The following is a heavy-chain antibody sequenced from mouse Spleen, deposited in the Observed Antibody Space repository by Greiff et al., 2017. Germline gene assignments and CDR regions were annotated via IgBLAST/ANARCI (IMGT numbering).Heavy chain of an antibody. V-gene: IGHV5-9*04. CDR3: ARRSCDDWYFDV. Sequence: DVKLVESGGGLVKLGGSLKLSCAASGFTFSSYAMSWVRQTPEKRLEWVATISSGGGNTYYPDSVKGRFTISRDNAKNTLYLQMSSLKSEDTAMYYCARRSCDDWYFDVWGAGTTVTVSS. CDR2: ISSGGGNT. CDR1: GFTFSSYA. J-gene: IGHJ1*01. D-gene: IGHD2-13*01.